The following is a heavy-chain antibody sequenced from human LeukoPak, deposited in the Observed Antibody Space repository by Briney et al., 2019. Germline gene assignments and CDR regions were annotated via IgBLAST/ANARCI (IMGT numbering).Heavy chain of an antibody. CDR3: TTRSGDFWSGFVN. Sequence: VASVKVSCKVSGNSLSELSIQWVRQAPRKGLECMGGFDPEEAKMVYAQNFQGRVTMTEDTSTQTAYMELSGLTSDDTAVYYCTTRSGDFWSGFVNWGQGTLVTVSS. V-gene: IGHV1-24*01. CDR2: FDPEEAKM. CDR1: GNSLSELS. J-gene: IGHJ4*02. D-gene: IGHD3-3*01.